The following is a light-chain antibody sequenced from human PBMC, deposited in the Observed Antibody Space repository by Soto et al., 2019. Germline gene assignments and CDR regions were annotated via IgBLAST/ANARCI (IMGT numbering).Light chain of an antibody. V-gene: IGKV3-15*01. CDR2: RAS. J-gene: IGKJ1*01. CDR1: QTIYSN. CDR3: KQYQNLWT. Sequence: MTQSPATLSLSPGDRATLSCRASQTIYSNVAWYQQRPGQAPRLLIYRASARATGIPARFSGSGSGTEFTLTIGSLQSEDSAVYYCKQYQNLWTFGQGTKVDI.